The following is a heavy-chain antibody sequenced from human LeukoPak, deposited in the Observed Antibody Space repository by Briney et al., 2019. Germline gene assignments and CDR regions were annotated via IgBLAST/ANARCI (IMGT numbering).Heavy chain of an antibody. CDR1: GYPISSGYY. V-gene: IGHV4-4*07. CDR3: ARSTGGNYWNFDL. J-gene: IGHJ2*01. Sequence: SETLSLTCTVSGYPISSGYYWGWIRQPAGKGLEWIGRVYSSGSTNYNPSLKSRVTMSVDTSKNQFSLKLSSVTAADTAVYYCARSTGGNYWNFDLWGRGTLVTVSS. D-gene: IGHD4-23*01. CDR2: VYSSGST.